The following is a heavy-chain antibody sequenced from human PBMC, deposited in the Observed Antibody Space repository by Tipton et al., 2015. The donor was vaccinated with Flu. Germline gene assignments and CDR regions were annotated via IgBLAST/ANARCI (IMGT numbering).Heavy chain of an antibody. CDR1: GGSVSSSY. CDR2: TSYSGNT. Sequence: TLSLTCSVSGGSVSSSYWGWVRQSPGKGLEWIGYTSYSGNTYYNPSLKTRVTISVDTSKNQFSLDLTSMTAADTAVYYCARHRVAVSSLWGWFDPWGQGTLVTVSS. J-gene: IGHJ5*02. D-gene: IGHD2-15*01. V-gene: IGHV4-59*08. CDR3: ARHRVAVSSLWGWFDP.